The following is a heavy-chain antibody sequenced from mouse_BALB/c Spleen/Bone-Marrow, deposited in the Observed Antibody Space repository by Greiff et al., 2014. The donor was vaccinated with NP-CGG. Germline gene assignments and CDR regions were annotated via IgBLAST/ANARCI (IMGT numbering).Heavy chain of an antibody. Sequence: EVQVVESGGGVVQPGGSRKLSCAASGFNFSDYGVAWVRLAPGKGPEGVAFISNLAYSIDYADTVTGRFTISRENAKNTLYLEMSSLRFEDTAMYYCTRDRGYDGGYYFDYWGQGTTLTVSS. CDR1: GFNFSDYG. V-gene: IGHV5-15*02. CDR3: TRDRGYDGGYYFDY. D-gene: IGHD2-2*01. J-gene: IGHJ2*01. CDR2: ISNLAYSI.